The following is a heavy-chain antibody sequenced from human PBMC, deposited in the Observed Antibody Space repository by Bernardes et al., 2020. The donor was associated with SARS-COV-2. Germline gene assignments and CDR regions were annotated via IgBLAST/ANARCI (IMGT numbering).Heavy chain of an antibody. V-gene: IGHV2-5*02. CDR2: IYWDDDK. J-gene: IGHJ4*02. CDR1: GFSLSTNGMG. Sequence: SGPTLVKPTQTLTLTCTFSGFSLSTNGMGVGWIRQPPGKALEWLALIYWDDDKRYSPSLKSRLTITKDTSKNQVVLTMTNMDPVDTATYYCAHRSLAYTSSWFSVWGQGTLVTVSS. D-gene: IGHD6-13*01. CDR3: AHRSLAYTSSWFSV.